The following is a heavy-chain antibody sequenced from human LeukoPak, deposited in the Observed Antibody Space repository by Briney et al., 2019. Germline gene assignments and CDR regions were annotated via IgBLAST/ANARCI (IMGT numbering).Heavy chain of an antibody. CDR3: ARDRNTFGVDY. CDR2: IKQDGSEK. D-gene: IGHD3-10*01. Sequence: GGSLRLSCAASGFTFSSYWMNWIRQAPGKGLEWVANIKQDGSEKYYVDSVKGRFTISRDNAKNSMYLQMNSLRAEDTAVYYCARDRNTFGVDYWGQGTLVTVSS. V-gene: IGHV3-7*01. CDR1: GFTFSSYW. J-gene: IGHJ4*02.